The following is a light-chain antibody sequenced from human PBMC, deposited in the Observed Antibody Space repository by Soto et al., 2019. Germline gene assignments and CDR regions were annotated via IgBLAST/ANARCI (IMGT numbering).Light chain of an antibody. Sequence: EIVLTQSPATLSLSPGERATLSCRASQSVSSYLAWYQQKPGQAPRLLIYDASNRATGIPARFSGSGSGTDFTLTISSLESEDFAVYYCQQRSKWLTFGGGTRVDIK. V-gene: IGKV3-11*01. CDR3: QQRSKWLT. CDR2: DAS. CDR1: QSVSSY. J-gene: IGKJ4*01.